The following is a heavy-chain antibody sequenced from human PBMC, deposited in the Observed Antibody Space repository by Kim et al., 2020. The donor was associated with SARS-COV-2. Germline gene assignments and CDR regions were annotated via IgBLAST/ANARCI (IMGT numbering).Heavy chain of an antibody. Sequence: SETLSLTCGVYGVSFSDYYWSWIRQPPGKGLEWIGEINHSGSTNYNPSLKSRVTISVDRSKNQFSLKVNSVTAADTAVYYCARDPYGSGPGYFDYWGQGT. J-gene: IGHJ4*02. D-gene: IGHD3-10*01. V-gene: IGHV4-34*01. CDR3: ARDPYGSGPGYFDY. CDR2: INHSGST. CDR1: GVSFSDYY.